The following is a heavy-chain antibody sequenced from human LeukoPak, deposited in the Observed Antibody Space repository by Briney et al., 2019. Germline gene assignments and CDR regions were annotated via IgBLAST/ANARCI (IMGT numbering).Heavy chain of an antibody. CDR1: GGSISISSYY. CDR2: MYHSGST. Sequence: SETLSLTCTVSGGSISISSYYWGWIRQPPGKGLEWIGSMYHSGSTYYNPSLKSRVTISVDTSKNQFSLKLSSVTAADTAVYYCARERFHGSGAPKYDYWGQGTLVTVSS. CDR3: ARERFHGSGAPKYDY. D-gene: IGHD3-10*01. V-gene: IGHV4-39*02. J-gene: IGHJ4*02.